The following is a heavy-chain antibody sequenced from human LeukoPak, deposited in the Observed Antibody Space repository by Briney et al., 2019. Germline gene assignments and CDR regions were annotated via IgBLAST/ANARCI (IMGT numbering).Heavy chain of an antibody. CDR2: ISGNGGTT. CDR3: AKGPPYVWGSYGDS. Sequence: GGSLRLSCAASGFTFSSYAMSWVRQAPGKGLEWVSVISGNGGTTYYADSVEGRFTISRDNSKNTLYLQMNSLRGEDTGIYYCAKGPPYVWGSYGDSWGQGTLVTVSS. D-gene: IGHD3-16*01. J-gene: IGHJ4*02. CDR1: GFTFSSYA. V-gene: IGHV3-23*01.